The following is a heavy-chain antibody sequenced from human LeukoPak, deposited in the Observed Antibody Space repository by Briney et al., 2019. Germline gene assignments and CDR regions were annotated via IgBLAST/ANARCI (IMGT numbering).Heavy chain of an antibody. D-gene: IGHD4-17*01. V-gene: IGHV1-2*02. J-gene: IGHJ6*02. CDR2: INPNSGGT. Sequence: ASVKVSCKASGYTFTGYYMHWVRQAPEQGLEWMGWINPNSGGTNYAQKFQGRVTMTRDTSISTAYMELSRLRSDDTAVYYCARRGTVTRGAYYYYGMDVWGQGTTVTVSS. CDR3: ARRGTVTRGAYYYYGMDV. CDR1: GYTFTGYY.